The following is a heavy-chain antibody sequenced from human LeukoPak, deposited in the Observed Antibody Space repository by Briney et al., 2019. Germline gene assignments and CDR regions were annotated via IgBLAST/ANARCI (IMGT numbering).Heavy chain of an antibody. V-gene: IGHV4-59*01. J-gene: IGHJ4*02. Sequence: SETLSLTCTVSGGSISSYYWSWIRQPPGKGLEWIGYIYYSGSTNYNPSLKSRVTISVDTSKNQFSLKLSSVTAADTAVYYCARSTYDYEDYWGQGTLVTVSS. CDR3: ARSTYDYEDY. CDR2: IYYSGST. D-gene: IGHD4-17*01. CDR1: GGSISSYY.